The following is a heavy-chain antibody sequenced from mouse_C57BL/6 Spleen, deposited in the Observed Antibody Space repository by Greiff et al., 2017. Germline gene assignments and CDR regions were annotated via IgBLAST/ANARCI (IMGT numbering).Heavy chain of an antibody. CDR2: ISSGGDYI. CDR3: TSLFITTVDWYFDV. Sequence: EVQGVESGEGLVKPGGSLKLSCAVSGFTFSSYAMSWVRQTPEKRLEWVAYISSGGDYIYYADPVKGRFTISRDNARNTLYLQMSSLKSEDTAMYYCTSLFITTVDWYFDVWGTGTTGTVSS. J-gene: IGHJ1*03. CDR1: GFTFSSYA. V-gene: IGHV5-9-1*02. D-gene: IGHD1-1*01.